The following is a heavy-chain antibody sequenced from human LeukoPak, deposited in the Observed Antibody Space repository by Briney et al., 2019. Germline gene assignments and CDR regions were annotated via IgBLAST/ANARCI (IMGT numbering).Heavy chain of an antibody. CDR1: GGSISSGGYY. CDR3: AREQRSGYLNWFDP. J-gene: IGHJ5*02. D-gene: IGHD3-3*01. CDR2: IYYSGST. Sequence: SETLSLTCTVSGGSISSGGYYWSWIRQHRGKGLEWIGYIYYSGSTYYNPSLKSRVTISVDTSKNQFSLKLSSVTAADTAVYYCAREQRSGYLNWFDPWGQGTLVTVSS. V-gene: IGHV4-31*03.